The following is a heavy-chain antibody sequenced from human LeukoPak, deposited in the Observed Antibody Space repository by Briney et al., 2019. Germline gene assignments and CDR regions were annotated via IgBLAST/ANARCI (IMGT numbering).Heavy chain of an antibody. D-gene: IGHD5-18*01. V-gene: IGHV3-23*01. CDR2: ISGGGGST. CDR3: AKNSDSYGHYYMDV. Sequence: GGSLRLSCAASGFTFSSYAMSWVRQAPGKGLEWVSAISGGGGSTYYADSVKGRFTISRDNAKNTRDQQMNSLRAEDTAVYYCAKNSDSYGHYYMDVWGKGTTVTISS. J-gene: IGHJ6*03. CDR1: GFTFSSYA.